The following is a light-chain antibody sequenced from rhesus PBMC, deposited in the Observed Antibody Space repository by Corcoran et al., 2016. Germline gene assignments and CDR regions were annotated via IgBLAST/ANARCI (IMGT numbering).Light chain of an antibody. CDR2: YAS. CDR1: QGISNH. V-gene: IGKV1S3*01. J-gene: IGKJ1*01. Sequence: DIQMTQSPSSLSASVGDTVTITCRASQGISNHLAWYQQKPGKAPKPLIYYASNLESGVPSRFSGSGSGHDFTLTIRNLQPADFAIYFCRQHNSFPRTFGRGTRVEIK. CDR3: RQHNSFPRT.